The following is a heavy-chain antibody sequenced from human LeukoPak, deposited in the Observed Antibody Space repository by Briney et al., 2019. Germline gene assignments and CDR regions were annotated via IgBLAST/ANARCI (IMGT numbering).Heavy chain of an antibody. J-gene: IGHJ4*02. CDR3: ARVYSSSSPTDY. D-gene: IGHD6-6*01. Sequence: ASVKVSCKASGYTFTSYYIHWVRQAPGQGLEWMGLINPVGGSTSYAQKLQGRVSMTRDTSRNTVYMELSGLRSEDTAVYYCARVYSSSSPTDYWGQGTLVAVSS. CDR2: INPVGGST. CDR1: GYTFTSYY. V-gene: IGHV1-46*04.